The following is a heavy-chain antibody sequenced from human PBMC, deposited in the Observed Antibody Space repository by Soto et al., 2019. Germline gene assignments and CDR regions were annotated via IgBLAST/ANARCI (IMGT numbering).Heavy chain of an antibody. J-gene: IGHJ6*02. CDR2: IIPIFGTA. CDR3: ARDEYYYGSGIGNHIYYYYGMDV. CDR1: GGTFSSYA. D-gene: IGHD3-10*01. Sequence: GASVKVSCKASGGTFSSYAISWVRQAPGQGPEWMGGIIPIFGTANYAQKFQGRVTITADESTSTAYMELSSLRSEDTAVYYCARDEYYYGSGIGNHIYYYYGMDVWGQGTTVTVSS. V-gene: IGHV1-69*13.